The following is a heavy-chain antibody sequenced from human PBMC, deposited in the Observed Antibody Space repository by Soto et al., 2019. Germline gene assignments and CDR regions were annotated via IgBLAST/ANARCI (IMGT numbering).Heavy chain of an antibody. D-gene: IGHD3-3*01. J-gene: IGHJ6*02. CDR1: GYSISSGYY. Sequence: ETLSLTCAVSGYSISSGYYWGWSRQPPGKGLEWIGSIYHSGSTSYNPSLKSRVTISVDTSKNQFSLKLSSVTAADTAVYYCARDSLTIFGVVIKVPYGMDVWGQGTTVTVSS. V-gene: IGHV4-38-2*02. CDR2: IYHSGST. CDR3: ARDSLTIFGVVIKVPYGMDV.